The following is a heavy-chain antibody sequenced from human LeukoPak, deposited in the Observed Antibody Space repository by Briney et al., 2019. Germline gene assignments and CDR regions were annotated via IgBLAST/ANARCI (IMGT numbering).Heavy chain of an antibody. Sequence: GASVKVSCKASGYTFTSYGISWVRQAPGQGLEWMGWISAYNGNTNYAQKLQGRVTMTTDTSTSTAYMELRSLRSDDTAVYYCARVGREYYYGSGSYFLDYWGQGTLVTVSS. CDR3: ARVGREYYYGSGSYFLDY. CDR2: ISAYNGNT. V-gene: IGHV1-18*01. CDR1: GYTFTSYG. D-gene: IGHD3-10*01. J-gene: IGHJ4*02.